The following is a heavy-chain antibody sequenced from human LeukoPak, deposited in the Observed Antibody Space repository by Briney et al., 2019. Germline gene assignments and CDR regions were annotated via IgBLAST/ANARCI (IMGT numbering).Heavy chain of an antibody. J-gene: IGHJ3*02. Sequence: PGGSLRLSCAASGFTFSSYEMNWVRQAPGKGLEWVSYISSSGSTIYYADSVKGRFTISRDNAKNSLYLQMNSLRAEDTAVYYCARDSGSYSFEALRIWGQGTMVTVSS. CDR2: ISSSGSTI. CDR1: GFTFSSYE. D-gene: IGHD1-26*01. V-gene: IGHV3-48*03. CDR3: ARDSGSYSFEALRI.